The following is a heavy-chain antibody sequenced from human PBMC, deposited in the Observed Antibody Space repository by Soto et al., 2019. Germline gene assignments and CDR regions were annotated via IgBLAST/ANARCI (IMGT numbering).Heavy chain of an antibody. CDR2: INAGNGNT. Sequence: ASVKVSCKASGYTFTSYGIHWVRQAPGQRLEWTGWINAGNGNTKYSEKFQGRVTITRDTSASTAYLELSSLRSEDTAVYYCARDPNDSGYYSLVHGMDVWGQGTTVTVSS. V-gene: IGHV1-3*01. J-gene: IGHJ6*02. CDR1: GYTFTSYG. D-gene: IGHD3-22*01. CDR3: ARDPNDSGYYSLVHGMDV.